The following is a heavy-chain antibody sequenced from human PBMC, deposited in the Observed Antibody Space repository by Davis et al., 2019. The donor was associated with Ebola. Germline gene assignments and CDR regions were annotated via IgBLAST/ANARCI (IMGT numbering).Heavy chain of an antibody. CDR1: GGTFSSYA. Sequence: ASVKVSCKASGGTFSSYAISWVRQATGQGLEWMGWMNPNSGGTNYAQKFQGRVTMTRNTSISTAYMELSRLRSDDTAVYYCARVKFVVPAALDNWFDPWGQGTLVTVSS. V-gene: IGHV1-2*02. J-gene: IGHJ5*02. D-gene: IGHD2-2*01. CDR2: MNPNSGGT. CDR3: ARVKFVVPAALDNWFDP.